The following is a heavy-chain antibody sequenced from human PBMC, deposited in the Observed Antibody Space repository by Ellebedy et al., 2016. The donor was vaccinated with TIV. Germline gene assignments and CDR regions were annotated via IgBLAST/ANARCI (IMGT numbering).Heavy chain of an antibody. J-gene: IGHJ4*02. CDR2: ISYDGSDK. CDR3: ARGGIVVVGYLDY. CDR1: GFGFSYYA. V-gene: IGHV3-30-3*01. D-gene: IGHD2-15*01. Sequence: GESLKISCAASGFGFSYYALHWVRQAPGKGLEWVAVISYDGSDKSYADSVKGRFTISRDNSKNTLYLQMNSLRDDDTAVYYCARGGIVVVGYLDYWGQGTLVTVYS.